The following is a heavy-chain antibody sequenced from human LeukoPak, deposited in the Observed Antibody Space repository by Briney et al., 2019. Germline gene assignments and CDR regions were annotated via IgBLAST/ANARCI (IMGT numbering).Heavy chain of an antibody. CDR2: ISYDGSNE. J-gene: IGHJ4*02. CDR1: GFTFSSYA. Sequence: GRSLRLSCAASGFTFSSYAMHWVRQAPGKGLEWVAVISYDGSNEYYADSVKGRFTISRDNSKNTLYLQMNSLRAEDTAVYYCARAYSSGWYYFDYWGQGTRVTVSS. V-gene: IGHV3-30*01. CDR3: ARAYSSGWYYFDY. D-gene: IGHD6-19*01.